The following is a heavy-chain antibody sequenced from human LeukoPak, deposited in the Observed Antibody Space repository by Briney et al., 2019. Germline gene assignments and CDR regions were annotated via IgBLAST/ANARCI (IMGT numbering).Heavy chain of an antibody. J-gene: IGHJ4*02. Sequence: GGSLRLSCAASGFTFDGYAMNWVRQAPGKGLEWVSGIYWNGGSTGYADSVKGRFTISRDNAKNSLYLQMNSLRAEDTAVYYCAKEYKWLVQGGVDYWGQGTLVTVSS. D-gene: IGHD6-19*01. CDR1: GFTFDGYA. CDR3: AKEYKWLVQGGVDY. V-gene: IGHV3-20*04. CDR2: IYWNGGST.